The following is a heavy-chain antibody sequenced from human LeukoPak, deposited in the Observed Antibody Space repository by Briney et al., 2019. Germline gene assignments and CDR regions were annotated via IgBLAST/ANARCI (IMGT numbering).Heavy chain of an antibody. CDR2: IGGSGDTT. V-gene: IGHV3-23*01. Sequence: GGSLRLSCAASGFTFSSYAMSWVRQAPGKGLEWVSAIGGSGDTTYYADSVKGRFTISRDYSKNTLYLQMNSLRAEDTAVYYCAKFHIVVVNGYFDYWGQGTLVTVSS. CDR1: GFTFSSYA. J-gene: IGHJ4*02. D-gene: IGHD2-21*01. CDR3: AKFHIVVVNGYFDY.